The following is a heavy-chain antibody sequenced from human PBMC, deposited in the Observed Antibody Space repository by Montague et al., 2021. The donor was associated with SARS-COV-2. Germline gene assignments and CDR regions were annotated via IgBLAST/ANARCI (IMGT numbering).Heavy chain of an antibody. D-gene: IGHD1-26*01. CDR2: IYTSGST. CDR3: AREWEGYQPRVNAFNI. CDR1: GDSVSSGSYY. Sequence: TLSLTCTVSGDSVSSGSYYWSWIRQPAGKGLEWIGRIYTSGSTNYNPSLKSRVTISVDTSKNQFSLKLSSVTAADTAVYFCAREWEGYQPRVNAFNIWGQGTMVTISS. J-gene: IGHJ3*02. V-gene: IGHV4-61*02.